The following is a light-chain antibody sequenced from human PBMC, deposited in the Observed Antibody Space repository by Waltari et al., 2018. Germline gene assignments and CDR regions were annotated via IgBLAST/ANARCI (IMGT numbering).Light chain of an antibody. Sequence: SYELTQPPSVSVSPGQTAKITCSGDTLPKQYAYWYQQKPGHAPVVVIFQDSQRPSGIPERFSGSSSGTTATLTISGVQAEDEADYHCQSADSTNTYVIFGGGTKLTVL. CDR1: TLPKQY. J-gene: IGLJ2*01. V-gene: IGLV3-25*03. CDR2: QDS. CDR3: QSADSTNTYVI.